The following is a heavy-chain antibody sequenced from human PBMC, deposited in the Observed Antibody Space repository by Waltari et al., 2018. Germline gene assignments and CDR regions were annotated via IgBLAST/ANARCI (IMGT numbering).Heavy chain of an antibody. CDR3: ARGPYYYYDSRGDAFDI. J-gene: IGHJ3*02. CDR2: INHSGST. D-gene: IGHD3-22*01. CDR1: GGSFSGSY. V-gene: IGHV4-34*01. Sequence: QVQLPQWGAGLLKPSETLSLTCAVYGGSFSGSYWSWIRQPPGKGLEWIGEINHSGSTNYNPSLKSRVTISVDTSKNQFSLKLSSVTAADTAVYYCARGPYYYYDSRGDAFDIWGQGTMVTVSS.